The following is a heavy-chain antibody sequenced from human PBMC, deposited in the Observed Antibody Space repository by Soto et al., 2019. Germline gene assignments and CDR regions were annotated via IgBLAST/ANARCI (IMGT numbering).Heavy chain of an antibody. Sequence: RLAGESSGCTVGASYLNRLRQPPPKGLEWVANIKRAFRETYYVDSVKGRFTISRDNAESSLFLQMHCLRVEDTAVYSCASFEAAPFVSGRSDYWGQGTFVSVSP. V-gene: IGHV3-7*02. CDR3: ASFEAAPFVSGRSDY. CDR1: GCTVGASY. CDR2: IKRAFRET. J-gene: IGHJ4*02.